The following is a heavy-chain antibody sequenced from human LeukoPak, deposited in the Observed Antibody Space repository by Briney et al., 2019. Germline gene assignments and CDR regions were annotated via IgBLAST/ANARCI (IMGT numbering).Heavy chain of an antibody. D-gene: IGHD4-23*01. CDR1: GFTFRNYA. CDR3: AKDRRYGGNSYAFDI. CDR2: IGGSGGST. V-gene: IGHV3-23*01. Sequence: GGSLRLSCAASGFTFRNYAMSWVRQAPGKGLEWVSGIGGSGGSTYYADSVKGRFTISRDNSKDTLYLQMNSLRAEDTAVYYCAKDRRYGGNSYAFDIWGQGTMVTVSS. J-gene: IGHJ3*02.